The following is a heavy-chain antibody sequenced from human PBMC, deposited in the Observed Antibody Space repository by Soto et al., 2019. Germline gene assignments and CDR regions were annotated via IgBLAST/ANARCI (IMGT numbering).Heavy chain of an antibody. D-gene: IGHD1-1*01. V-gene: IGHV1-18*01. J-gene: IGHJ6*02. CDR2: ISAYNGNT. CDR3: ASEELERHPWRYKGDMDV. Sequence: QVQLVQSGAEVKKPGASVKVSCKASGYTFTSYGISWVRQAPGQGLEWMGWISAYNGNTNYAQKLQCRVTMTTDTSTSTAYLELRSLRSDDTAVYYCASEELERHPWRYKGDMDVWGQGTTVTVSS. CDR1: GYTFTSYG.